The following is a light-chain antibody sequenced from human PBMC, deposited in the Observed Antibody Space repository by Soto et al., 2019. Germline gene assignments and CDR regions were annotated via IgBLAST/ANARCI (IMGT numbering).Light chain of an antibody. CDR1: SSNIVSNT. Sequence: QSVLTQPPSASGTPGQRVTISCSGSSSNIVSNTVNWYQQLPGTAPKLLIYSNNQRPSGVPDRFSCSKSGPSASLAISGLQSEDEADYYCAAWDDSLNGCVFGTGTKVTVL. J-gene: IGLJ1*01. V-gene: IGLV1-44*01. CDR2: SNN. CDR3: AAWDDSLNGCV.